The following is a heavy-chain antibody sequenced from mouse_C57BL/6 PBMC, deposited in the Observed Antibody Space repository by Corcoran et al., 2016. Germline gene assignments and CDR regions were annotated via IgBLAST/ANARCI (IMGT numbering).Heavy chain of an antibody. D-gene: IGHD1-1*01. V-gene: IGHV1-26*01. CDR2: INPNNGGT. J-gene: IGHJ2*01. CDR1: GYTFTDYY. Sequence: EVQLQQSGPELVKPGASVKISCKASGYTFTDYYMNWVKQSHGKSLEWIGDINPNNGGTSYNQKFKGKATLTVDKSSSTAYMELRSLTSEASAVYYCARGDYYGSSPFGYWVQGTTLTVSS. CDR3: ARGDYYGSSPFGY.